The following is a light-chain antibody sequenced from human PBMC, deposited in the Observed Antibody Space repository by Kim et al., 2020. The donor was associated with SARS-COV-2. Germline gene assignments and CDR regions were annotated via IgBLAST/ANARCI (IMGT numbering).Light chain of an antibody. Sequence: QSALTQSASVSGSLGQSITISCTGTSSDVGAYDLVSWYQLQSGKAPKLLIYEVTKRPSGVSHRLSGSRSGNTASLTIAVLQAEDEAYYYCSSYSGSAPWVRLGGGTKVTVL. V-gene: IGLV2-23*02. CDR2: EVT. CDR1: SSDVGAYDL. J-gene: IGLJ2*01. CDR3: SSYSGSAPWVR.